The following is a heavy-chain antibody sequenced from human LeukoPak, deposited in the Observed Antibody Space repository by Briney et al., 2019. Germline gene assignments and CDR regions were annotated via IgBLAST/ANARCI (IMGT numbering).Heavy chain of an antibody. CDR1: GIRVNSNY. J-gene: IGHJ4*02. CDR2: IYSGGST. CDR3: AKGDTTDDTVMVD. V-gene: IGHV3-53*01. Sequence: GGSLRLSCAASGIRVNSNYMSWVRQASGKGLEWVSVIYSGGSTSYADSVKGRFTISRDNSKNTLYLQMDSLRAEDTAVYYCAKGDTTDDTVMVDWGQGTLVTVSS. D-gene: IGHD5-18*01.